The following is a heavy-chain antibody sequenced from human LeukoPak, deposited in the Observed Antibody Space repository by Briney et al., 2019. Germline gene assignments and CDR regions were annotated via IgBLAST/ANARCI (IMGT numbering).Heavy chain of an antibody. CDR3: ARMVRVIEWFDP. D-gene: IGHD2-21*01. V-gene: IGHV1-2*02. CDR1: GYTFTGYY. CDR2: INPNSGGT. J-gene: IGHJ5*02. Sequence: GASVEVSCKASGYTFTGYYMHWVRQAPGQGLEWMGWINPNSGGTNYAQKFQGRVTMTRDTSISTAYMELSRLRADDTAVYYCARMVRVIEWFDPWGQGTLVTVSS.